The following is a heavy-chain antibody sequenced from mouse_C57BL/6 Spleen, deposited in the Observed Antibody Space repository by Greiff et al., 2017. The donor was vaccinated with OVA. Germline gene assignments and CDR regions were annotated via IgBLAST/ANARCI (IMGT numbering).Heavy chain of an antibody. CDR1: GFTFSSYA. CDR2: ISDGGSYT. CDR3: ARIYYGNCFFDY. V-gene: IGHV5-4*03. J-gene: IGHJ2*01. Sequence: EVKLVESGGGLVKPGGSLKLSCAASGFTFSSYAMSWVRQTPEKRLEWVATISDGGSYTYYPDNVKGRFTISRDNAKNNLYLQMSHLKSEDTAMYYCARIYYGNCFFDYWGQGTTLTVSS. D-gene: IGHD2-1*01.